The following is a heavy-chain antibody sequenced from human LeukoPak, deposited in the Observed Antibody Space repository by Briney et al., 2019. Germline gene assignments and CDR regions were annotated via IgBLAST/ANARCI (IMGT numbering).Heavy chain of an antibody. CDR1: GYTFTGYY. CDR2: INPNSGGT. Sequence: ASVKVSCKASGYTFTGYYMHWVRQAPGQGLEWMGWINPNSGGTNYAQKFQGRVTMTGDTSISTAYMELSRLRSDDTAVYYCARPAPAASGFVDYWGQGTLVTVSS. D-gene: IGHD2-2*01. V-gene: IGHV1-2*02. CDR3: ARPAPAASGFVDY. J-gene: IGHJ4*02.